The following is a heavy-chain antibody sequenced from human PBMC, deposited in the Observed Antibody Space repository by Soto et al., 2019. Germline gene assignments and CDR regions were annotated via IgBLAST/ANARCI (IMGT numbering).Heavy chain of an antibody. CDR1: GFTFSSYW. CDR2: IKQDGSEK. Sequence: LRLSCAASGFTFSSYWMSWVRQAPGKGLEWVANIKQDGSEKYYVDSVKGRFTISRDNAENSLYLQMNSLRAEDTAVYYCARAGYYDGSGYYAPWGQGTLVTVSS. J-gene: IGHJ5*02. V-gene: IGHV3-7*01. CDR3: ARAGYYDGSGYYAP. D-gene: IGHD3-22*01.